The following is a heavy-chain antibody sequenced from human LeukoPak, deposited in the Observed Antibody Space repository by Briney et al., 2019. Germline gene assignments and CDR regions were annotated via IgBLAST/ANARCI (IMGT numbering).Heavy chain of an antibody. D-gene: IGHD3-10*01. Sequence: GGSLRLSCAASGFTFSSYEMNWVRQAPGKGLEWVSYISSSGSTIYYADSVKGRFTISRDNAKNSLYLQMNSLRAEDTAVYYCARGMVRGDPSYYYYMDVWGKGTTVTVSS. CDR2: ISSSGSTI. CDR1: GFTFSSYE. CDR3: ARGMVRGDPSYYYYMDV. J-gene: IGHJ6*03. V-gene: IGHV3-48*03.